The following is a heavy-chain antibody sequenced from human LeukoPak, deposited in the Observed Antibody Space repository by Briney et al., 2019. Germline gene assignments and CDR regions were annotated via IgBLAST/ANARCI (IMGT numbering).Heavy chain of an antibody. CDR1: GFTLSSYA. CDR2: ISDTGNT. V-gene: IGHV3-23*01. D-gene: IGHD6-6*01. Sequence: GGSLRLSCAASGFTLSSYAMSWVRQAPGKGLEWVSAISDTGNTYHADSVKGRFTISRDNSKNTLYLQTNSMRAEDTAVYYCAKEGLNIATRDFFDSWGQGTLVTVSS. CDR3: AKEGLNIATRDFFDS. J-gene: IGHJ4*02.